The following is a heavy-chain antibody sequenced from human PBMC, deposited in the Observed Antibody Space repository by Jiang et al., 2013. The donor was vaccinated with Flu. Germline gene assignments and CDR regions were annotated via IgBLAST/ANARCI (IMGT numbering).Heavy chain of an antibody. D-gene: IGHD2-8*02. CDR3: AGGEALVSGGDFDY. CDR2: IYYSGST. CDR1: GGSISSYY. Sequence: GPGLVKPSETLSLTCTVSGGSISSYYWSWIRQPPGKGLEWIGYIYYSGSTNYNPSLKSRVTISVDTSKNQFSLKLSSVTAADTAVYYCAGGEALVSGGDFDYWGQGTLVTVSS. V-gene: IGHV4-59*01. J-gene: IGHJ4*02.